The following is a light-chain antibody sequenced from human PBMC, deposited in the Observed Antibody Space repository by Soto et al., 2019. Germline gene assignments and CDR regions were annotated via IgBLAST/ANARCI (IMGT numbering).Light chain of an antibody. Sequence: QSALTQPASVSGSPGQSITISCTGTSSDVGSYNLVSWYQQHPGKAPKLMIYEGSKRPSGVSNRFSGSKSGNTASLTISGLQAEDEADYYCCSYAGSSTFLYVFGTGTKAPS. J-gene: IGLJ1*01. CDR1: SSDVGSYNL. CDR2: EGS. V-gene: IGLV2-23*03. CDR3: CSYAGSSTFLYV.